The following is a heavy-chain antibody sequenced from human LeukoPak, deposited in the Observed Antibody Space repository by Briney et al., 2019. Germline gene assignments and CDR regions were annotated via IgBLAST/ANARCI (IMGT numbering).Heavy chain of an antibody. CDR3: ARGTYYDILTGPSAGWFDP. J-gene: IGHJ5*02. D-gene: IGHD3-9*01. CDR2: IIPIFGTA. V-gene: IGHV1-69*13. Sequence: SVKVSCKASGGTFSSYAISWVRQAPGQGLEWMGGIIPIFGTANYAQKFQGRVTITADESTSTAYMELSSLRSKDTAVYYCARGTYYDILTGPSAGWFDPWGQGTLVTVSS. CDR1: GGTFSSYA.